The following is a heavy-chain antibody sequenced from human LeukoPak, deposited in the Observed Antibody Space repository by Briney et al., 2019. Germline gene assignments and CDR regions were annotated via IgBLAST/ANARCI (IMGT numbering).Heavy chain of an antibody. CDR1: GFTFSDYY. CDR3: ARDYYDSSGYYNGFDY. CDR2: ISSSSSYT. D-gene: IGHD3-22*01. V-gene: IGHV3-11*06. J-gene: IGHJ4*02. Sequence: GGSLRLSCAASGFTFSDYYMSWIRQAPGEGLEWVSYISSSSSYTNYADSVKGRFTISRDNAKNSLYLQMNSLRAEDTAVYYCARDYYDSSGYYNGFDYWGQGTLVTVSS.